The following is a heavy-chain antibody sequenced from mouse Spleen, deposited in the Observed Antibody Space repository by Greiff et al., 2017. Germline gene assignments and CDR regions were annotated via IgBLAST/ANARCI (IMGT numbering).Heavy chain of an antibody. D-gene: IGHD2-2*01. CDR3: ARGVYGYDGDYFDY. V-gene: IGHV5-12*02. Sequence: EVQRVESGGGLVQPGGSLKLSCATSGFTFSDYYMYWVRQTPEKRLEWVAYISNGGGSTYYPDTVKGRFTISRDNAKNTLYLQMSRLKSEDTAMYYCARGVYGYDGDYFDYWGQGTTLTVSS. CDR1: GFTFSDYY. CDR2: ISNGGGST. J-gene: IGHJ2*01.